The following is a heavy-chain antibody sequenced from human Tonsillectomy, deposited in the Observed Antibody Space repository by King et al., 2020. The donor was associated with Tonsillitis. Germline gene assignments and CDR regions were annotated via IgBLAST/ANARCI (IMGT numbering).Heavy chain of an antibody. CDR3: AKDSGSLSENPDY. D-gene: IGHD3-16*02. V-gene: IGHV3-23*04. CDR1: GFIFGNYA. CDR2: ISGSGRSI. J-gene: IGHJ4*02. Sequence: DVQLVESGGGLVLPGGSLRLSCAASGFIFGNYAMTWVRQAPGKGLEWVADISGSGRSIIYADSAKGRFTISRDNSKNTLYLQMNSLRAEDTAVYYCAKDSGSLSENPDYWGQGTLVTVSS.